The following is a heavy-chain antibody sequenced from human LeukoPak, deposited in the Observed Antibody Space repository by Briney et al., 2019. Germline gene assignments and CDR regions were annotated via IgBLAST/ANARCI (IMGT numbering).Heavy chain of an antibody. CDR1: GGSVRSSSYY. Sequence: SETLSLTCTVSGGSVRSSSYYWNWLRQPPGKGLEWIGYIYYSGSTNYNPSLKSRVTISVDTSKNQFSLRLSSVTAADTAVYYCARDGLIGSNSGYGYWGQGTLVTVSS. CDR2: IYYSGST. J-gene: IGHJ4*02. CDR3: ARDGLIGSNSGYGY. V-gene: IGHV4-61*01. D-gene: IGHD5-12*01.